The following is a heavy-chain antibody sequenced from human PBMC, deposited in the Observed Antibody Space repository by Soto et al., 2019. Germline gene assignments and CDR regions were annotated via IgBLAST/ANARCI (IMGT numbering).Heavy chain of an antibody. CDR1: GFNFSTYN. Sequence: GGSLRLSCAASGFNFSTYNMNWVRQAPGKGLEWVSSISSSSSYIYYADSVKGRFTISRDNAKNTLSLQMNSLRAEDTAVYYCVKGEYYYDSSGYYPFDYWGQGTLVTVSS. D-gene: IGHD3-22*01. CDR3: VKGEYYYDSSGYYPFDY. V-gene: IGHV3-21*01. J-gene: IGHJ4*02. CDR2: ISSSSSYI.